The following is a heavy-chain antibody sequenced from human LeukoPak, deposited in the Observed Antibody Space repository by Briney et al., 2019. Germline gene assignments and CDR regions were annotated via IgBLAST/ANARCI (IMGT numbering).Heavy chain of an antibody. V-gene: IGHV3-7*03. CDR2: IKEDGSEK. CDR1: GFTFSNFW. CDR3: ARGKGMDV. Sequence: PGGSLRLSCVASGFTFSNFWMSWVRQAPGKGPEWVANIKEDGSEKYYVDSVKGRFTISRDNAKNLLYLQMNSLRAEDRAIYYCARGKGMDVWGQGTTVTVS. J-gene: IGHJ6*02.